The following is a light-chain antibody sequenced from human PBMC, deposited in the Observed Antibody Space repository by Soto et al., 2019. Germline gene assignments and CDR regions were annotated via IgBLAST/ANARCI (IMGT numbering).Light chain of an antibody. CDR3: SSYTSGSALYV. Sequence: QSALTQPASVSGSPAQSITISCTGTSSDVGGYTYVSWYQHHPGKVPKLMIYEVSNRPSGVSDRFSGSKSGNTASLTISGLQAEDEADYYCSSYTSGSALYVFGTGTKLTVL. J-gene: IGLJ1*01. V-gene: IGLV2-14*01. CDR1: SSDVGGYTY. CDR2: EVS.